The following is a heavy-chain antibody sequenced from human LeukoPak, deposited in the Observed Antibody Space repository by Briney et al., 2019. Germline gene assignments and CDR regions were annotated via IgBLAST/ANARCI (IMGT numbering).Heavy chain of an antibody. J-gene: IGHJ4*02. CDR3: ARDARTIIAVAGTFDD. Sequence: PGGSLSLSCAASGFTFRTYAMHWVRQAPGKGLEWVAVISYDGNNKYYADSVKGQFTISRDNSKNTLYLQMNSLRAEDTAVYYCARDARTIIAVAGTFDDWGQGTLVTVSS. D-gene: IGHD6-19*01. CDR1: GFTFRTYA. CDR2: ISYDGNNK. V-gene: IGHV3-30-3*01.